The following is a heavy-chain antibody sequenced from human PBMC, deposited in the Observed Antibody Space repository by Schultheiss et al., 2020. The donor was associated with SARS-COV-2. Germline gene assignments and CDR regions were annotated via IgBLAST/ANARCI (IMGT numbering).Heavy chain of an antibody. Sequence: GGSLRLSCAASGFTFSSYSMNWVRQAPGKGLEWVSYISSSSSTMFYADSVKGRFTISRDNSKNTLYLQMNSLRAEDTAVYYCARDVGQWLAQDDAFDIWGQGTMVTVSS. J-gene: IGHJ3*02. CDR2: ISSSSSTM. CDR3: ARDVGQWLAQDDAFDI. D-gene: IGHD6-19*01. V-gene: IGHV3-48*01. CDR1: GFTFSSYS.